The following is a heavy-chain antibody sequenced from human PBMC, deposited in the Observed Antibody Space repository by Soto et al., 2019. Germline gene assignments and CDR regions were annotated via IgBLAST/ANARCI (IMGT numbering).Heavy chain of an antibody. V-gene: IGHV4-31*03. J-gene: IGHJ4*02. CDR1: GGSISSGGHY. CDR2: IYFSGST. CDR3: GFSTMPRTRDLVY. Sequence: SETLSLTCTVSGGSISSGGHYWSWIRQHPGKGLEYIGYIYFSGSTYYNPSLKSRVTISGDTSNNQFSLKLTSVTAADTAVYYCGFSTMPRTRDLVYWGQGALVTVSS. D-gene: IGHD2-2*01.